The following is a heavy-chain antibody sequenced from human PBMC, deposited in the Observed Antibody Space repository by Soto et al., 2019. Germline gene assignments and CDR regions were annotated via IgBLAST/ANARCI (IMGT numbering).Heavy chain of an antibody. CDR3: ARGCIAVTTHLCY. CDR2: INPYNGNT. D-gene: IGHD4-17*01. CDR1: GYTFNTYG. Sequence: ASVKISCKASGYTFNTYGITWVRQAPGQGLEWMGWINPYNGNTKFAQKLQDRVTMTTATSTSTAYMELASLRSDDTAVYYCARGCIAVTTHLCYWGQGTLVTVSS. V-gene: IGHV1-18*01. J-gene: IGHJ4*02.